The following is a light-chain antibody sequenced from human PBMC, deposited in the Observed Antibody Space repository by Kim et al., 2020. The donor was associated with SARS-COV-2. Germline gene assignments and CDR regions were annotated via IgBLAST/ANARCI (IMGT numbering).Light chain of an antibody. CDR2: DVT. Sequence: QSALTQPRSVSGSPVQSVTISCTGTSSDVGGYKYVSWYQQHPGKAPKLMIYDVTKRPSGVPDRFSGSKSGYTASLTISGLRTEDEADYYCCSFAGLSYVFGTGTKVTAL. J-gene: IGLJ1*01. CDR3: CSFAGLSYV. CDR1: SSDVGGYKY. V-gene: IGLV2-11*01.